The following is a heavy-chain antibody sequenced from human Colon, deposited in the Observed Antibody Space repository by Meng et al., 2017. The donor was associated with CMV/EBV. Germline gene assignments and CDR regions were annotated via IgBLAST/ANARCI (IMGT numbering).Heavy chain of an antibody. J-gene: IGHJ4*02. D-gene: IGHD2-2*01. CDR2: ISSSSSYI. CDR3: ARTQARNIVVVPAAVLY. V-gene: IGHV3-21*01. CDR1: GFTFSSYS. Sequence: GESLKISCAASGFTFSSYSMNWVRQAPGKGLEWVSSISSSSSYIYYADSVKGRFTISRDNSKNTLYLQMNSLRAEDTAVYYCARTQARNIVVVPAAVLYWGQGTLVTVSS.